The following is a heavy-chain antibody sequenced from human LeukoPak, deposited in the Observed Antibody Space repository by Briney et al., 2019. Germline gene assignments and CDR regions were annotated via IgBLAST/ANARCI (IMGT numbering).Heavy chain of an antibody. Sequence: PSETLSLTCTVSGGSISSHYWSWIRQPPGKGLEWIGYIYYSGSTNYNPSLKSRVTMSVDTSKNQFSLKLSSVTAADTAVYYCARSSSWYGYYYGMDVWGQGTTVTVSS. CDR1: GGSISSHY. CDR3: ARSSSWYGYYYGMDV. V-gene: IGHV4-59*08. J-gene: IGHJ6*02. D-gene: IGHD6-13*01. CDR2: IYYSGST.